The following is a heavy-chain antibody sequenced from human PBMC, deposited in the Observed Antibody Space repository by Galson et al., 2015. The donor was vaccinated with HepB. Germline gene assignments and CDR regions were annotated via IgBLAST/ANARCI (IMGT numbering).Heavy chain of an antibody. CDR2: INAGNGNT. Sequence: SVKVSCKASGYTFTSYAMHWVRQAPGQRHEWMGWINAGNGNTKYSQKFQGRVTITRDTSASTAYMELSSLRSEDTAVYYCARARYSGYDFYYGMDVWGQGTTVTVSS. D-gene: IGHD5-12*01. CDR1: GYTFTSYA. J-gene: IGHJ6*02. V-gene: IGHV1-3*01. CDR3: ARARYSGYDFYYGMDV.